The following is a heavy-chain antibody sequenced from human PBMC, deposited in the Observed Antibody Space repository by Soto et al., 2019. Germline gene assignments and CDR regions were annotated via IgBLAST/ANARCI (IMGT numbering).Heavy chain of an antibody. CDR1: GFTFSSYA. Sequence: GGSLRLSCAASGFTFSSYAMSWVRQAPGKGLEWVSAISGSGGSTYYADSVKGRFTISRDKSKNTLYLQMNSLRAEDTAVYYCAKVTETYDFWSGYEVGETFDYWGQGTLVTVSS. V-gene: IGHV3-23*01. CDR2: ISGSGGST. CDR3: AKVTETYDFWSGYEVGETFDY. D-gene: IGHD3-3*01. J-gene: IGHJ4*02.